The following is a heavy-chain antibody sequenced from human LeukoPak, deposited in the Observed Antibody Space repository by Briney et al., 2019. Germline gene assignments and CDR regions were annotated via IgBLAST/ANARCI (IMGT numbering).Heavy chain of an antibody. CDR2: ISSSGSTI. Sequence: GGSLRLSCAASGFTFSSYEMNWVRQAPGKGLEWVSYISSSGSTIYYADSVKGRFTVSRDNAKNSPYLQMNSLRAEDTAVYYCAELGITMIGGVWGKGTTVTISS. D-gene: IGHD3-10*02. J-gene: IGHJ6*04. CDR1: GFTFSSYE. V-gene: IGHV3-48*03. CDR3: AELGITMIGGV.